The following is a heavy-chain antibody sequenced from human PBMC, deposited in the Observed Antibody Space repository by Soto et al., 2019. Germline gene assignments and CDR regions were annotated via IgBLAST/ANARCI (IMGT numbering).Heavy chain of an antibody. CDR3: ARDNAWHGSENYYYYYGLEV. D-gene: IGHD3-10*01. CDR2: IYHSGST. J-gene: IGHJ6*02. Sequence: SEPLSLTCSVSGGSISSYYWSWILQPPGKTLECMGNIYHSGSTNDNPSLKSRVTISVDTSKNQISLKLSSVTAADTAVYYCARDNAWHGSENYYYYYGLEVWGQGATVAVAS. V-gene: IGHV4-59*01. CDR1: GGSISSYY.